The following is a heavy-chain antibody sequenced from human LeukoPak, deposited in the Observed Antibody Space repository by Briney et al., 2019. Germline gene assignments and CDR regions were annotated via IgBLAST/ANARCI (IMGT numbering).Heavy chain of an antibody. CDR1: GFTFSSYG. Sequence: PGGSLRLSCAASGFTFSSYGMHWVRQAPGKGLEWVANIKQDGSEKYYVDSVKGRFTISRDNAKNSLYLQMNSLRAEDTAVYYCARELAVGGTWFDPWGQGTLVTVSS. J-gene: IGHJ5*02. D-gene: IGHD6-19*01. CDR3: ARELAVGGTWFDP. CDR2: IKQDGSEK. V-gene: IGHV3-7*01.